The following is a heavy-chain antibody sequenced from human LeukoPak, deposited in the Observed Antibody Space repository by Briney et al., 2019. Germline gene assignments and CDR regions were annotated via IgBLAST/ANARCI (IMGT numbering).Heavy chain of an antibody. D-gene: IGHD3-22*01. CDR2: INHSGST. Sequence: PSETLSLTCAVYGGSFSGYYWSWIRQPPGKGLEWIGEINHSGSTNYNPSLKSRVTISVDTSKNQFSLKLSSVTAADTAVYYCARRGVGRLLAAAFDIWGQGTMVTVSS. J-gene: IGHJ3*02. CDR3: ARRGVGRLLAAAFDI. V-gene: IGHV4-34*01. CDR1: GGSFSGYY.